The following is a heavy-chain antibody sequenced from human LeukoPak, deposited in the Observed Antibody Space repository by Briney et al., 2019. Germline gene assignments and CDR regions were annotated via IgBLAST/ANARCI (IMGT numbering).Heavy chain of an antibody. V-gene: IGHV4-4*07. CDR3: ARQWTVGATGYFDY. Sequence: PSETLSLTCTVSDGSISSYYWSWIRQPAGKGLEWIGRIYTSGSTNYNPSLKSRVTMSVDTSKNQFSLRLSSVTAADTAVYYCARQWTVGATGYFDYWGQGTLVTVSS. D-gene: IGHD1-26*01. CDR1: DGSISSYY. CDR2: IYTSGST. J-gene: IGHJ4*02.